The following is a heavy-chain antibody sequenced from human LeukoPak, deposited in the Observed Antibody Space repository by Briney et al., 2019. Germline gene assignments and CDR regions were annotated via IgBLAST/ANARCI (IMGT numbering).Heavy chain of an antibody. D-gene: IGHD3-10*01. V-gene: IGHV3-30*18. Sequence: GGSLRLSCAASGFTFSSYGMHWVRQAPGKGLEWVAVISYDGSNKYYADSVKGRFTISRDNSKNTLYLQMSSLRAEDTAVYYCAKGPKGVLLWFGELTRWGQGTLVTVSS. CDR1: GFTFSSYG. CDR3: AKGPKGVLLWFGELTR. J-gene: IGHJ4*02. CDR2: ISYDGSNK.